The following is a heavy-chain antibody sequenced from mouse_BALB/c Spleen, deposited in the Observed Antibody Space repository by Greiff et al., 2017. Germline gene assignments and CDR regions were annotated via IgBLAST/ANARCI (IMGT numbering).Heavy chain of an antibody. CDR3: ARWATAGFDY. V-gene: IGHV5-17*02. CDR2: ISSGSSTI. J-gene: IGHJ2*01. CDR1: GFTFSSFG. Sequence: EVKLVESGGGLVQPGGSRKLSCAASGFTFSSFGMHWVRQAPEKGLEWVAYISSGSSTIYYADTVKGRFTISRDNPKNTLFLQMTSLRSEDTAMYYCARWATAGFDYWGQGTTLTVSS. D-gene: IGHD1-2*01.